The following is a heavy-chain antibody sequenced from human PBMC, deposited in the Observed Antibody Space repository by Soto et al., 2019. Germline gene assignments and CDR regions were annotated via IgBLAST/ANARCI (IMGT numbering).Heavy chain of an antibody. D-gene: IGHD6-13*01. V-gene: IGHV3-9*01. CDR2: ISWNSGSI. CDR1: GFTFDDYA. CDR3: AKDSAAAGTWWFDP. Sequence: DVQLVESGGGLVQPGRSLRLSCAASGFTFDDYAMHWVRQAPGKGLEWVSGISWNSGSIGYADSVKGRFTISRDNAKNSLYLQMNSLRAEDTALYYCAKDSAAAGTWWFDPWGQGTLVTVSS. J-gene: IGHJ5*02.